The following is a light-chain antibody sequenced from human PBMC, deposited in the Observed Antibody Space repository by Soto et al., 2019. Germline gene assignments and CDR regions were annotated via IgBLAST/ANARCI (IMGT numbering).Light chain of an antibody. Sequence: EIVLPQSPGTLSLSPGERATLSCRASQSISSGHLAWYQQKPGQAPRLLIYGASSRATGIPDRFSGSGSGTDFTLTISRLEPEDFTVYYGQQYGTSPRTFGPGTKLEIK. V-gene: IGKV3-20*01. CDR3: QQYGTSPRT. CDR2: GAS. CDR1: QSISSGH. J-gene: IGKJ2*01.